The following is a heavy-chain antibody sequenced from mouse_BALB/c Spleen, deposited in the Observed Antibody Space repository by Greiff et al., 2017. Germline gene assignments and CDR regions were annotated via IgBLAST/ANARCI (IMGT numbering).Heavy chain of an antibody. D-gene: IGHD2-1*01. CDR1: GYSITSGYY. J-gene: IGHJ4*01. CDR3: ARGKGNYEDYAMDY. Sequence: EVQLQESGPGLVKPSQSLSLTCSVTGYSITSGYYWNWIRQFPGNKLEWMGYISYDGSNNYNPSLKNRISITRDTSKNQFFLKLNSVTTEDTATYYCARGKGNYEDYAMDYWGQGTSVTVSS. V-gene: IGHV3-6*02. CDR2: ISYDGSN.